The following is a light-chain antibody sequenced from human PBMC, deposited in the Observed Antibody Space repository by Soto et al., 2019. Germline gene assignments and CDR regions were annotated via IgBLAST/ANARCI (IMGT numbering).Light chain of an antibody. CDR2: GAF. Sequence: EIVLTQSPGTLSLSPGERATLSCRASQSVSSYLSWYQQKPGQAPRLLIYGAFNRATGIPDRFSGGGSGTDFTLTITRLEPEEFAVYYCQYYGNSPLTFGQGTKVDIK. V-gene: IGKV3-20*01. CDR3: QYYGNSPLT. CDR1: QSVSSY. J-gene: IGKJ1*01.